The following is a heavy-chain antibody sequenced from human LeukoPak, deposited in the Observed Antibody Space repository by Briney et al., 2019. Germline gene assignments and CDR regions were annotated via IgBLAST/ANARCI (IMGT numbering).Heavy chain of an antibody. Sequence: GGSLRLSCAASGFTFSTYSMNWVRQAPGKGLEWVSSISSSSSDSADSVKGRFTISRDNAKNSLYLQMDSLRVEDTAVYYCVRDLLGFDYWGQGTLVTVSS. J-gene: IGHJ4*02. CDR2: ISSSSS. D-gene: IGHD3-10*01. CDR3: VRDLLGFDY. V-gene: IGHV3-21*01. CDR1: GFTFSTYS.